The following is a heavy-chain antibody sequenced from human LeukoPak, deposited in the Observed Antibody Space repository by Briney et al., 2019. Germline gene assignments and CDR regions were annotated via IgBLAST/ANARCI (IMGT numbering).Heavy chain of an antibody. CDR1: GGTFSSYA. D-gene: IGHD5-18*01. V-gene: IGHV1-69*05. CDR2: IIPILGTA. Sequence: SVKVSCKASGGTFSSYAISWVRQAPGQGREWMGRIIPILGTANYAQNFQGRVTITTEESTSTPHMELSSLRSEDPAVYYCAREGSGYSYGYGSWGQGTLVTVSS. CDR3: AREGSGYSYGYGS. J-gene: IGHJ4*02.